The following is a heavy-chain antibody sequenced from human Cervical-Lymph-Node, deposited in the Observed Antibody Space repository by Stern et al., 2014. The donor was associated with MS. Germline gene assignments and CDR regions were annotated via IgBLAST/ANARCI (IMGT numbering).Heavy chain of an antibody. J-gene: IGHJ5*02. CDR2: IYYSGST. CDR3: ARGCSGGSCLLDP. Sequence: VQLVESGPGLVKPSETLSLTCTVSGGSISSYYWCWIRQPPGKGLEWIGYIYYSGSTNYNPSLKSRVTISVDTSKNQFSLKLRSVTAADTAVYYCARGCSGGSCLLDPWGQGTLVTVSS. CDR1: GGSISSYY. D-gene: IGHD2-15*01. V-gene: IGHV4-59*01.